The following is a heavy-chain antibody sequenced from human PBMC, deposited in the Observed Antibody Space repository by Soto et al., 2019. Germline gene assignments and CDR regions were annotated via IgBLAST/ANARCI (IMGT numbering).Heavy chain of an antibody. Sequence: QVQLQESGPGLVKPSQTLSLTCTVSGGSISSGDYYWSWIRQPPGKGLEWIGYIYYSGSTYYNPSLNCRVTISLGTSKNQFSLKLSSVTAADTAVYYCARDGYSGWYINWFDPWGQGTLVTVSS. D-gene: IGHD6-19*01. J-gene: IGHJ5*02. CDR3: ARDGYSGWYINWFDP. CDR1: GGSISSGDYY. V-gene: IGHV4-30-4*01. CDR2: IYYSGST.